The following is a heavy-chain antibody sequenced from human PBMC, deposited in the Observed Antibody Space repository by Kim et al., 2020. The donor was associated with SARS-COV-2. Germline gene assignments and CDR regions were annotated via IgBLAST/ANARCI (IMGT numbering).Heavy chain of an antibody. Sequence: VKGRFTSSGDNAKNSLYLQMNSLRAEDTALYYCAKDIRSSGYYPSYFDYWGQGTLVTVSS. V-gene: IGHV3-9*01. CDR3: AKDIRSSGYYPSYFDY. D-gene: IGHD3-22*01. J-gene: IGHJ4*02.